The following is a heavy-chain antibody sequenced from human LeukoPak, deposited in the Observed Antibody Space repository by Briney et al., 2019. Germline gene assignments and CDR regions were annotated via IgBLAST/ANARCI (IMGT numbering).Heavy chain of an antibody. CDR1: GFTFDDYG. CDR2: FNWYGGSL. CDR3: ARRNTQQLWEGDAPRKYYFDY. V-gene: IGHV3-20*04. J-gene: IGHJ4*02. D-gene: IGHD6-13*01. Sequence: GGSLTLSCAATGFTFDDYGMSWVRQAPGEGLEWVSGFNWYGGSLGYADSVKGRFTISRDNAKNSLYLQMNSLRAEDTALYSCARRNTQQLWEGDAPRKYYFDYWGQGTLVTVSS.